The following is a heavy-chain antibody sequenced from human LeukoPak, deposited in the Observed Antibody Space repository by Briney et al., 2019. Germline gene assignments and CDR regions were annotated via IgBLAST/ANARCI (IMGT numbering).Heavy chain of an antibody. V-gene: IGHV3-33*01. D-gene: IGHD1-7*01. Sequence: GGSLRLSCAASGFTFSSYGMHWVRQAPGKGLEWVAVIWYDGSNKYYADSVKGRFTISRDNSKNTLYLQMNSLRAEDTAVYYCARDNGAGLGTLYYMYVWGKGTTVTVSS. CDR2: IWYDGSNK. CDR1: GFTFSSYG. CDR3: ARDNGAGLGTLYYMYV. J-gene: IGHJ6*03.